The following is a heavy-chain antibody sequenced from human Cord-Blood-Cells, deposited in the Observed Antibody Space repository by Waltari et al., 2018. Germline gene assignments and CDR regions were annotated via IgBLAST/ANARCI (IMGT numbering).Heavy chain of an antibody. CDR1: GGTSSSYA. J-gene: IGHJ4*02. D-gene: IGHD2-2*03. Sequence: QVQLVQSGSAVKKPGSSVKVSCNASGGTSSSYAISWVRPAPGQGHQWMGRSIPDLGIATVAQQSQGSGTLTADKGTSTAYVELSRLRAEGEVVVYCVMRSVDMVVVPAASFDDWGKGTLVTVSS. CDR3: VMRSVDMVVVPAASFDD. CDR2: SIPDLGIA. V-gene: IGHV1-69*09.